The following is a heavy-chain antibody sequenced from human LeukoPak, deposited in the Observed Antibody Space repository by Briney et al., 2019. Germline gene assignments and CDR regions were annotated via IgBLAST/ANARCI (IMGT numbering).Heavy chain of an antibody. D-gene: IGHD2-21*01. CDR3: ARWTFCGGDCYSGNYFDS. V-gene: IGHV4-61*02. Sequence: SQTLSLTCTVSGGSISSGSYYWRWIRQPAGKGLEWIGRIYTSGSTNYNPSLKSRATISVDTSKNQFSLKLSSVTAADTAAYFCARWTFCGGDCYSGNYFDSWGQGTRVTVSS. CDR2: IYTSGST. CDR1: GGSISSGSYY. J-gene: IGHJ4*02.